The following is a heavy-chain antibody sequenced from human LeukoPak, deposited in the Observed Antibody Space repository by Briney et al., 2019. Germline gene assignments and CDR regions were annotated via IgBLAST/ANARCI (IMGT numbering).Heavy chain of an antibody. J-gene: IGHJ4*02. CDR1: GGSISS. CDR3: ARGVVAAPETFDY. Sequence: SETLSLTCTVSGGSISSFYWSWFYWSWIRQPPGKGLEWIGYIYFSGSTNYNPSLKSRVTISVDTSKNQFSLKLSSVTAADTAVYYCARGVVAAPETFDYWGQGTLVTVSS. D-gene: IGHD2-15*01. CDR2: IYFSGST. V-gene: IGHV4-61*08.